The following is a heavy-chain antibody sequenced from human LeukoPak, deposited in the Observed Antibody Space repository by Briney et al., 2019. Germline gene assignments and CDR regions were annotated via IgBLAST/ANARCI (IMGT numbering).Heavy chain of an antibody. V-gene: IGHV4-59*01. J-gene: IGHJ6*03. D-gene: IGHD2-21*01. CDR2: LYYRGST. CDR3: ARESVWWADYYYFYYMDV. Sequence: SETLSLTRTVSGGSLSIYFWSWIRPPPGEGLGWVGYLYYRGSTKYTPSLSSRVAISVDTSKSQFSLKLSSVTAADTAVYYCARESVWWADYYYFYYMDVWGKGTTVTVSS. CDR1: GGSLSIYF.